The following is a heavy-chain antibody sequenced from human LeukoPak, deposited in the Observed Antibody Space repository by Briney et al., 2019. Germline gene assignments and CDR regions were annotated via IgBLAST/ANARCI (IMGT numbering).Heavy chain of an antibody. J-gene: IGHJ4*02. V-gene: IGHV1-24*01. CDR3: ATGAMNYYGSGSYYQPATC. CDR2: FDPEDGET. CDR1: GYTLTELS. Sequence: ASVKVSCKVSGYTLTELSMHWVRQAPGKGLEWMGGFDPEDGETIYAQKFQGRVTMTEDTSTDTAYMELSSLRSEDTAVYYCATGAMNYYGSGSYYQPATCWGQGTLVTVSS. D-gene: IGHD3-10*01.